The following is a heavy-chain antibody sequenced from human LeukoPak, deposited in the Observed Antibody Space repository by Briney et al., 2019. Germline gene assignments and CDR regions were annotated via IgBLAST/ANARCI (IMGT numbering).Heavy chain of an antibody. CDR3: ARDPPSH. V-gene: IGHV3-48*03. CDR2: ISSSGVTT. CDR1: GFTYRTYE. J-gene: IGHJ4*02. D-gene: IGHD2-2*01. Sequence: GGSLRLSCAASGFTYRTYEMNWVRQAPGKGLEWLSCISSSGVTTYYADSVKGRFTISRDNAKNSLYLQMNSLRAEDTAVYYCARDPPSHWGRGTLVTVSS.